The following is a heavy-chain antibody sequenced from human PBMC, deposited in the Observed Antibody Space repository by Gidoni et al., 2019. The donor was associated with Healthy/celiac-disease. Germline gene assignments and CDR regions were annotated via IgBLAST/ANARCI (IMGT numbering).Heavy chain of an antibody. Sequence: EVQLVESGGGLVQPGRSLRLSCAASGFTFDDYVMHWVRQAPGKGLEWVSGISWNSGNIGYADSVKGRFTISRDNAKNSLYLQMNSLRTEDTAFYYCAKGPYSSGWYGWFDPWGQGTRVTVSS. CDR2: ISWNSGNI. D-gene: IGHD6-19*01. V-gene: IGHV3-9*01. CDR1: GFTFDDYV. J-gene: IGHJ5*02. CDR3: AKGPYSSGWYGWFDP.